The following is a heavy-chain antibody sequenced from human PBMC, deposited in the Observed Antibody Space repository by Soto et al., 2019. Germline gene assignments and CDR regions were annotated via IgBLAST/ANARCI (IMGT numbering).Heavy chain of an antibody. CDR3: ATSAYGDYVPWYFDL. J-gene: IGHJ2*01. V-gene: IGHV3-23*01. D-gene: IGHD4-17*01. CDR1: GGTFVSHA. Sequence: VLSLRLPCTAAGGTFVSHASIRVRQAPGKGLEWVSAISGSGGRTYYADSVKGRFTISRDTSKNTLYLQMNSLRAEDTAVYYCATSAYGDYVPWYFDLWGRGTLVTVSS. CDR2: ISGSGGRT.